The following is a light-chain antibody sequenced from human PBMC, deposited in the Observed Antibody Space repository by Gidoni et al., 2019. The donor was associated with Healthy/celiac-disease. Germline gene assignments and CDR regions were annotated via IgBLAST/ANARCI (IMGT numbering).Light chain of an antibody. CDR1: QSVLYRSNKKNY. J-gene: IGKJ5*01. CDR2: WAS. Sequence: DIVMTQSPDSLAVSLGERATINCKSSQSVLYRSNKKNYLAWYQQKPGQPPKLLISWASTRESGVPDRISGSGSGTDFTLTISSLQAEDVALYYCQQYYSTLTFGQXTRLEIK. V-gene: IGKV4-1*01. CDR3: QQYYSTLT.